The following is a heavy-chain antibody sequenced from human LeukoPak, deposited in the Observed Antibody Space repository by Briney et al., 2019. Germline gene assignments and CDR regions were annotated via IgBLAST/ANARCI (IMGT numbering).Heavy chain of an antibody. CDR1: GGSISSSSYY. CDR2: IYYSGST. D-gene: IGHD5-12*01. V-gene: IGHV4-39*01. Sequence: SETLSLTCTVSGGSISSSSYYWGWVRQPPGKGLEWIGNIYYSGSTYYNPSLKSRVTISVDTSKNQFSLKLSSVTAADTAVYYCARALGIVAALDYYYMDVWGKGTTVTVSS. J-gene: IGHJ6*03. CDR3: ARALGIVAALDYYYMDV.